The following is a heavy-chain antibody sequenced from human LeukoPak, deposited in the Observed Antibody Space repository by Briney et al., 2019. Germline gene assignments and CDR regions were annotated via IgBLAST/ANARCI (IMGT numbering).Heavy chain of an antibody. V-gene: IGHV4-39*01. J-gene: IGHJ4*02. D-gene: IGHD4-23*01. CDR3: ATRDGGNPRIDY. CDR2: IYYTGST. Sequence: SETLSLTCTVSGGSISSSSYYWGWICQPPGKGLEWIGSIYYTGSTYYNPSLKSRVTISVDTSKNQFSLKLSSVTAADTAVYYCATRDGGNPRIDYWGQGTLVTVSS. CDR1: GGSISSSSYY.